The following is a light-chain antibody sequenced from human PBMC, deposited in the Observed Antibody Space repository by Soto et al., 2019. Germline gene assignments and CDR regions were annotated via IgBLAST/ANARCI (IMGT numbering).Light chain of an antibody. Sequence: EIVLTQSPGTLSLSPGERATLSCRASQSVSSSILAWYQQKPGQAPRLLIYGASSRATGIPDRFSGRGSGTDFTLTISRLEPEDFAVYYCQQYGTSPTTFGQGTKV. CDR1: QSVSSSI. CDR3: QQYGTSPTT. CDR2: GAS. V-gene: IGKV3-20*01. J-gene: IGKJ1*01.